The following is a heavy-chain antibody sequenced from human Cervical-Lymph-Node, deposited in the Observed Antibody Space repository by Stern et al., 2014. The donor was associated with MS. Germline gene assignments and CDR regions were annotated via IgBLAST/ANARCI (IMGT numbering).Heavy chain of an antibody. CDR3: ARVDDCSGGTCFSTSWFDP. CDR1: GGSFNNYY. V-gene: IGHV4-59*01. J-gene: IGHJ5*02. Sequence: QLQLQESGPGLVKPSETLSLTCTVSGGSFNNYYWSWIRQPPGKGLEGIGYIYQDGSTKYNPSLKSRVTISLHTSKKQFSLRLTSVTAADTAVYYCARVDDCSGGTCFSTSWFDPWGQGTLVTVSS. D-gene: IGHD2-15*01. CDR2: IYQDGST.